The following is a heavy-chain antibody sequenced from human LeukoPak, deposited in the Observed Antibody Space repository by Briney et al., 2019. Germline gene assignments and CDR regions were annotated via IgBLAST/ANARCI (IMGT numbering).Heavy chain of an antibody. D-gene: IGHD6-13*01. CDR3: ARVRYSSSWYWFDP. CDR1: GGSISTYY. J-gene: IGHJ5*02. Sequence: PSETLSLTCTVSGGSISTYYWTWVRQPPGKGLEWIGYIYYSGSTNYNPSLKSRVTISVDTSKNRFSLKLSSVTAADTAVYYCARVRYSSSWYWFDPWGQGTLVTVSS. V-gene: IGHV4-59*01. CDR2: IYYSGST.